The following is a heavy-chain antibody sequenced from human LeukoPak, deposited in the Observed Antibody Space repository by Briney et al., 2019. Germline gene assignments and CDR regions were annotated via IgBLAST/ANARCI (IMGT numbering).Heavy chain of an antibody. Sequence: SETLSLTCTVSGGSISSGGYYWSWIRQRPGKGLEWIGYIYYSGSTYYNPSLKSRVTISVDTSKNQFSLKLSSVTAADTAVYYCARDEKGDLWFDPWGQGTLVTVSS. D-gene: IGHD3-16*01. J-gene: IGHJ5*02. CDR1: GGSISSGGYY. V-gene: IGHV4-31*03. CDR2: IYYSGST. CDR3: ARDEKGDLWFDP.